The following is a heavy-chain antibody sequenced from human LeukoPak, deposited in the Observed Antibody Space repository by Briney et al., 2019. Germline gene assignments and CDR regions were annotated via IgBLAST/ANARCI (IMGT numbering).Heavy chain of an antibody. CDR1: GGSISSSSYY. CDR3: ARLRQWLVFWFDP. CDR2: IYYSGST. D-gene: IGHD6-19*01. J-gene: IGHJ5*02. V-gene: IGHV4-39*01. Sequence: PSETLSLTCTVSGGSISSSSYYWGWIRQPPGKGLEWIGSIYYSGSTYYNPSLKSRVTISVDTSKNQFSLKLSSVTAADTAAYYCARLRQWLVFWFDPWGQGTLVTVSS.